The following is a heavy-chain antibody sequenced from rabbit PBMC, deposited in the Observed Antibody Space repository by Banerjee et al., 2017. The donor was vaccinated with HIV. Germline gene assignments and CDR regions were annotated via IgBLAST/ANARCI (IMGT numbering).Heavy chain of an antibody. CDR3: ARASDSSGWGLNL. Sequence: QQLVESGGGLVKPGASLTLTCKASGFDFSSGLDMCWGRQAPGKGLEWIACIYTGTSGTWYASWAKGRFTISKTSSTTVTLQMTSLTAADTATYFCARASDSSGWGLNLWGQGTLVTVS. CDR1: GFDFSSGLD. CDR2: IYTGTSGT. J-gene: IGHJ4*01. V-gene: IGHV1S40*01. D-gene: IGHD4-1*01.